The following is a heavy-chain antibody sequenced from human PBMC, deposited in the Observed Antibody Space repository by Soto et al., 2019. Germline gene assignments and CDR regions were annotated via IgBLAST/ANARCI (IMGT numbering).Heavy chain of an antibody. Sequence: QEQLVESGGGVVQPGRSLRLSCAASGFTFSRNGMHWIRQAPGKGLEWVAIIWYHGNKENYADSVRGRFTISRDNSKNPVYLQKDSLKVEDTAVYYCARWNLAGPTIGAFDLWGQGTLVTVSS. CDR2: IWYHGNKE. V-gene: IGHV3-33*01. J-gene: IGHJ3*01. CDR1: GFTFSRNG. D-gene: IGHD5-12*01. CDR3: ARWNLAGPTIGAFDL.